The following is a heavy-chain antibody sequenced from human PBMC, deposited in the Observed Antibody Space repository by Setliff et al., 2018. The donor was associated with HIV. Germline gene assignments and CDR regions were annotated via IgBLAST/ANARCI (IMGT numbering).Heavy chain of an antibody. V-gene: IGHV3-30*03. Sequence: PGGSLRLSCAASGFTFSSYGMHWVRQAPGKGLEWVAVISCDGSDQHLADSVKDRFTISRGNSNNALYLQMNGLRGEDTAVYYCARDDDSSCYWDHYYYMDVWGKGTRVTVSS. CDR3: ARDDDSSCYWDHYYYMDV. J-gene: IGHJ6*03. CDR1: GFTFSSYG. CDR2: ISCDGSDQ. D-gene: IGHD3-22*01.